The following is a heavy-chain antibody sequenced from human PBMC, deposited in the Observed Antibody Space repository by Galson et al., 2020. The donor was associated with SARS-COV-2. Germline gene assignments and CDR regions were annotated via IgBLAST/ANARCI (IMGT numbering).Heavy chain of an antibody. D-gene: IGHD6-19*01. Sequence: SESLSLTCTVSAASISSSSRSWIRQPAGKGLEWIGRISASGSTNANPSLKSRVTMSLDTSKNQFPLNLKSVTAADTAVYYWAREVGDPSAVASRWVDPWGRGILVTGSS. CDR1: AASISSSS. V-gene: IGHV4-4*07. CDR3: AREVGDPSAVASRWVDP. CDR2: ISASGST. J-gene: IGHJ5*02.